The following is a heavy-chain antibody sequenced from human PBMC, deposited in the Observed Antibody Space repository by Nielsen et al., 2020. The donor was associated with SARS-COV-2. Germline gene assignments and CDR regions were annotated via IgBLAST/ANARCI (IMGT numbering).Heavy chain of an antibody. J-gene: IGHJ2*01. Sequence: SETLSLTCTVSGGSISSSSYYWGWIRQPPGKGLEWIGSIYYSGSTYYNPSLKSRVTISVDTSKNQFSLKLSSVTAADTAVYYCARGDCSSTSCHPNWYFDLWGRGTLVTVSS. D-gene: IGHD2-2*01. CDR2: IYYSGST. CDR1: GGSISSSSYY. V-gene: IGHV4-39*07. CDR3: ARGDCSSTSCHPNWYFDL.